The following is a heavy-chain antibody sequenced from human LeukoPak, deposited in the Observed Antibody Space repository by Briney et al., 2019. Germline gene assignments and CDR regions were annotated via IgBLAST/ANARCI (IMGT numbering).Heavy chain of an antibody. Sequence: SVKVSCKAPGGTFSSYAISWVRQAPGQGLEWMGGIIPIFGTANYAQKFQGRVTITADESTSTAYMELSSLRSEDTAVYYCARIQGQWLVRGAFDIWGQGTMVTVSS. CDR3: ARIQGQWLVRGAFDI. J-gene: IGHJ3*02. CDR2: IIPIFGTA. V-gene: IGHV1-69*13. D-gene: IGHD6-19*01. CDR1: GGTFSSYA.